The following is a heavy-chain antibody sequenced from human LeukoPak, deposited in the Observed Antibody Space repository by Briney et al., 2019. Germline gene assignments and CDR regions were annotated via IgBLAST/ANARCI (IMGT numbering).Heavy chain of an antibody. CDR3: ARSLGGITGTQGAFDI. CDR1: GYTFTGYY. Sequence: ASVKASCKASGYTFTGYYMHWVRQAPGQGLEWMGWINPNSGGTNYAQKFQGRVTMTRDTSISTAYMELSRLRSDDTAVYYCARSLGGITGTQGAFDIWGQGTMVTVSS. J-gene: IGHJ3*02. D-gene: IGHD1-7*01. CDR2: INPNSGGT. V-gene: IGHV1-2*02.